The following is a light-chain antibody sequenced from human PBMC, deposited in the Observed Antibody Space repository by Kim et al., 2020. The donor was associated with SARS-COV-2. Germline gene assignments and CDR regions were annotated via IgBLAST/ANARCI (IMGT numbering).Light chain of an antibody. CDR3: QAWDSSTWV. Sequence: VSPGQTASITGYGDKLEDNNACLYQQEPGQSRVLVIYQDNWRPSGIPERFSGSNSGNTATLTISGTQAMDEADYYCQAWDSSTWVFGGGTQLTVL. V-gene: IGLV3-1*01. CDR2: QDN. CDR1: KLEDNN. J-gene: IGLJ3*02.